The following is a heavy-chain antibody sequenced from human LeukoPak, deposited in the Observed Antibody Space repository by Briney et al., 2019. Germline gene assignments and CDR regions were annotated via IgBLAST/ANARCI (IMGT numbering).Heavy chain of an antibody. J-gene: IGHJ4*02. V-gene: IGHV3-23*01. CDR2: IGGSGGST. Sequence: GGSLRLSCAASGFTFSSYAMSWVRQAPGKGLEWVSAIGGSGGSTYYADSVKGRFTISRDNSKNTLYLQMNSLRAEDTAVYYCAKLSTYSSSSFGYWGQGTLVTVSS. CDR3: AKLSTYSSSSFGY. CDR1: GFTFSSYA. D-gene: IGHD6-6*01.